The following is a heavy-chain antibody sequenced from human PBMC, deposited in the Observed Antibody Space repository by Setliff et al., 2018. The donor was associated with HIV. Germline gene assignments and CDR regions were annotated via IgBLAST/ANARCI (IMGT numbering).Heavy chain of an antibody. Sequence: ASVKVSCKASGYTFTGYYINWVRRAPGQGLEWLGGIIPVSGTANYAERFQDRVTISTDESKTSVYLQVSSLTSEDTAVYYCASDREEYCGHDCSSPLDNWGPGTLVTVSS. CDR1: GYTFTGYY. D-gene: IGHD2-21*02. CDR3: ASDREEYCGHDCSSPLDN. CDR2: IIPVSGTA. V-gene: IGHV1-69*05. J-gene: IGHJ4*02.